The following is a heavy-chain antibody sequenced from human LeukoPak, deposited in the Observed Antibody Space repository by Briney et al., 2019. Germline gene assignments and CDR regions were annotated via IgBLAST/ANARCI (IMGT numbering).Heavy chain of an antibody. CDR3: ARARLPNSYYDFWSGYWGHWFDP. CDR1: GYSISSGYY. J-gene: IGHJ5*02. Sequence: SETLSLTCTVSGYSISSGYYWGWIRQPPGKGLEWSGSIYHSGSTYYNPSLKSRVTISVDTSKNQFSLKLSSVTAADTAAYYCARARLPNSYYDFWSGYWGHWFDPWGQGTLVTVSS. V-gene: IGHV4-38-2*02. CDR2: IYHSGST. D-gene: IGHD3-3*01.